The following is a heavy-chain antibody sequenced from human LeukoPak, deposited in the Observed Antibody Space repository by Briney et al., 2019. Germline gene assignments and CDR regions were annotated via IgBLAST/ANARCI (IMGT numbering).Heavy chain of an antibody. J-gene: IGHJ4*02. CDR2: ISNDGSNK. Sequence: PGGSLSLSCAASGFTFSTYGMHWVRQAPGKGPEWVAVISNDGSNKYHAESVKGRVTISRDNSKNTLYLQMNSLRAEDTAVYYRAKDAGHCSGGSCYRQDYWGQGTLVTVSS. V-gene: IGHV3-30*18. D-gene: IGHD2-15*01. CDR3: AKDAGHCSGGSCYRQDY. CDR1: GFTFSTYG.